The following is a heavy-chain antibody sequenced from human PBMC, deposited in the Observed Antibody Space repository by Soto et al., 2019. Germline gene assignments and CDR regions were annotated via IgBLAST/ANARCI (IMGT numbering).Heavy chain of an antibody. CDR1: GYTFIGYY. V-gene: IGHV1-2*04. CDR2: INPNSGGA. D-gene: IGHD5-12*01. J-gene: IGHJ4*02. CDR3: ARSGGGYDLGDY. Sequence: QVQLVQSGAEVKKPGASVKVSCKASGYTFIGYYIHWVRQATGQGLEWMGWINPNSGGAKYSQKLQAWVTMTSDTSISTSYMELSRLKSDDTAVYYCARSGGGYDLGDYWGQGTLVTVSS.